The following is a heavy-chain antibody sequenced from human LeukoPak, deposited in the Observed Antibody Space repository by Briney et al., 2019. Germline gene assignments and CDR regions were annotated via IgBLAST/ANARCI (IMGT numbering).Heavy chain of an antibody. Sequence: SETLSLTCAVSGGSISSSNWWSWVRQPPGKGLERIGEFYHSGSTNYNPSLKSRVTISVDKSKNQFSLKLSSVTAADTAVYYCASGRERGDYYDSSGLFDYWGQGTLVTISS. CDR2: FYHSGST. J-gene: IGHJ4*02. CDR3: ASGRERGDYYDSSGLFDY. CDR1: GGSISSSNW. V-gene: IGHV4-4*02. D-gene: IGHD3-22*01.